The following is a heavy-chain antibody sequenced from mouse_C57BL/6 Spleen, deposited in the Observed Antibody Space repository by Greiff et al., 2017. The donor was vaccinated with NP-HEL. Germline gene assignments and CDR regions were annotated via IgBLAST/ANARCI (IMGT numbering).Heavy chain of an antibody. CDR1: GFSLTSYG. Sequence: VQLVESGPGLVQPSQSLSITCTVSGFSLTSYGVHWVRQSPGKGLEWLGVIWRGGSTDYNAASMSRQSITKENSKSQVFFKMNSLQADDTAIYYWAKNYYGSSGAMDYWGQGTSVTVSS. D-gene: IGHD1-1*01. CDR3: AKNYYGSSGAMDY. V-gene: IGHV2-5*01. J-gene: IGHJ4*01. CDR2: IWRGGST.